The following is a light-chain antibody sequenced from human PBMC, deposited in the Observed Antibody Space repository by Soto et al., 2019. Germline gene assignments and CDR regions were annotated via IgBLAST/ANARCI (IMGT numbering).Light chain of an antibody. Sequence: DIQMTQSPSTLSASVGDRVTITCRASQSVTTWLAWYQQKPGKAPKLLIYKASNLESGLPSRFTGSGSGTEFTLPISSLQSDDFATYYCQQDSTYPITFGQGTRREMK. V-gene: IGKV1-5*03. CDR3: QQDSTYPIT. CDR2: KAS. J-gene: IGKJ5*01. CDR1: QSVTTW.